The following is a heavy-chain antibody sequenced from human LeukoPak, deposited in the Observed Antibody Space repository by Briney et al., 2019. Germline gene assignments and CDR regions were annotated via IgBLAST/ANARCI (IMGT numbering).Heavy chain of an antibody. V-gene: IGHV3-23*01. CDR1: GFTFSSYA. CDR3: AKGVRDAREQWLVLGIDY. Sequence: PGGSLRLSCAASGFTFSSYAMSWVRQAPGKGLEWVSAISGCGGRTYYADSVKGRFTISRDNSKNTLYLQMNSLRAEDTAVYYCAKGVRDAREQWLVLGIDYWGQGTLVTVSS. J-gene: IGHJ4*02. D-gene: IGHD6-19*01. CDR2: ISGCGGRT.